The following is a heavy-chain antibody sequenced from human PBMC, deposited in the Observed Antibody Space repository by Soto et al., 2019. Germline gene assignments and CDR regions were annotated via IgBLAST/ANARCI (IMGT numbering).Heavy chain of an antibody. V-gene: IGHV2-70*01. CDR3: ARAPENYYGMDV. Sequence: AWRFCWFSLRNRGMCVSWIRQPPGNALEWLALIDWDDDKYYSTSLKTRLTISKDTSKNQVVLTMTNMDPVDTATYYCARAPENYYGMDVCGQGTTVTVPS. CDR1: WFSLRNRGMC. J-gene: IGHJ6*01. CDR2: IDWDDDK.